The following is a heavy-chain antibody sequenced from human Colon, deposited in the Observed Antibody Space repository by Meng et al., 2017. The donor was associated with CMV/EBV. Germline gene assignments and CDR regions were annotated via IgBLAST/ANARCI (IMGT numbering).Heavy chain of an antibody. V-gene: IGHV3-7*01. CDR1: GFNFGNSW. CDR3: RTGHYDRA. CDR2: IKGDGTEE. D-gene: IGHD3-16*01. Sequence: GGSLRLSCEASGFNFGNSWMNWVRQAPGKGLEWVANIKGDGTEEYYVDSVKGRFTISRDNAKNSLYLQMNSLRVEDTALYYCRTGHYDRAWGHGTLVTVSS. J-gene: IGHJ5*01.